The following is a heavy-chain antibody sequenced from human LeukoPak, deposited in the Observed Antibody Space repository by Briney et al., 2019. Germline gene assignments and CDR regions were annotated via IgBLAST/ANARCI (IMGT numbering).Heavy chain of an antibody. Sequence: SETLSLTCTVSGGSISSYYWSWIRQPAGKGLEWIGRIYTRGSTNYNPSLKSRVTMSVDTSKNQFSLKLSSVTAADTAVYYCARVSNSIAVAGTGYYYGMDVWGQGTTVTVSS. V-gene: IGHV4-4*07. CDR1: GGSISSYY. CDR2: IYTRGST. CDR3: ARVSNSIAVAGTGYYYGMDV. J-gene: IGHJ6*02. D-gene: IGHD6-19*01.